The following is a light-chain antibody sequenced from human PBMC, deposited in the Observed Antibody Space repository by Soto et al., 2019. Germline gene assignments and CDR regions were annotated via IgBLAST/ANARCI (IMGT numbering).Light chain of an antibody. CDR2: AAS. J-gene: IGKJ1*01. V-gene: IGKV1-12*01. Sequence: DIPMTQSPSSVSASVGDRVTITYRASQGINGWLAWYQQKSGKAPKLLIYAASSLQSGVPSRFSGSESGTDFTLTITSLQPEDFATYYCQRTNSFPWTFGQGTRVEIK. CDR3: QRTNSFPWT. CDR1: QGINGW.